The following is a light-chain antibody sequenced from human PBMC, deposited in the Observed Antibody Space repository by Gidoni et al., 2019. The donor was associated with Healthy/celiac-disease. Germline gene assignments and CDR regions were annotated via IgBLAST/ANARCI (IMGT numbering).Light chain of an antibody. V-gene: IGLV3-1*01. CDR3: QAWDSSFHVV. CDR1: KLGDKY. CDR2: RDS. J-gene: IGLJ2*01. Sequence: SYELTQPPSVSVSPGQTASITCSGDKLGDKYACWYQQKPGQSPVLVIYRDSKRPSGIPERFSGSNSGNTATLTISGTQAMDEADYYCQAWDSSFHVVFGGGTKLTVL.